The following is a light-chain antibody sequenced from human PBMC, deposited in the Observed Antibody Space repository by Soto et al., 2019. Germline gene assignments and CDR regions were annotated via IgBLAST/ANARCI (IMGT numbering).Light chain of an antibody. J-gene: IGKJ1*01. CDR2: GAS. CDR1: QSVSSSY. CDR3: QQYGSSPPWT. Sequence: EIVFTQSPGTLSLSPGERATLSCRASQSVSSSYLAWYQQKPGQAPRLLIYGASSRATGIPDRFSGSVSGTGFTLTISRLEPEDFAVYYCQQYGSSPPWTFGQGTKVDI. V-gene: IGKV3-20*01.